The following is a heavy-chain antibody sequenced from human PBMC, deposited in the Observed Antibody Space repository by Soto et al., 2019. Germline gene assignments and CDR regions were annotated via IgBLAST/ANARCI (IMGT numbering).Heavy chain of an antibody. Sequence: ASVKVSCKASGYTFTGYYMHWVRQAPGQGLEWMGWINPNSGGTNYAQKFQGRVTMTRDTSISTAYMELSRLRSDDTAVYYCARDPGGYCSSTSCIAPYYYGMDVWGQGTTVTVSS. CDR3: ARDPGGYCSSTSCIAPYYYGMDV. D-gene: IGHD2-2*01. J-gene: IGHJ6*02. V-gene: IGHV1-2*02. CDR2: INPNSGGT. CDR1: GYTFTGYY.